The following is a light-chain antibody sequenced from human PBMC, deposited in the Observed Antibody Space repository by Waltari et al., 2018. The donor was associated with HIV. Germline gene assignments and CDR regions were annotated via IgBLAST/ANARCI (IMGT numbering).Light chain of an antibody. CDR1: RSVSSNY. J-gene: IGKJ2*01. CDR2: GAS. CDR3: QQYGNSPYT. V-gene: IGKV3-20*01. Sequence: EIVLTQSPGTLSLSPGERATLSCRASRSVSSNYLAWYQQKPGQAPRLLIYGASSRATGIPDRFSGSGSGTDFTLTISRLEPEDFAVYYCQQYGNSPYTFGQGTKLEIK.